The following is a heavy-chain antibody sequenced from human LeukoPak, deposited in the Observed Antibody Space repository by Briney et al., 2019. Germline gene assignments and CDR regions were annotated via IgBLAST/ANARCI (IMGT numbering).Heavy chain of an antibody. J-gene: IGHJ6*03. D-gene: IGHD5-18*01. CDR2: INPSGGST. Sequence: ASVKVSCKASGYTFTSYYMHWVRQAPGQGLEWMGIINPSGGSTSYAQKFQGRVTMTRDTSTSTVYMELSSLRSEDTAVCYCAREIGYSYGYVYYYYMDVWGKGTTVTVSS. V-gene: IGHV1-46*01. CDR1: GYTFTSYY. CDR3: AREIGYSYGYVYYYYMDV.